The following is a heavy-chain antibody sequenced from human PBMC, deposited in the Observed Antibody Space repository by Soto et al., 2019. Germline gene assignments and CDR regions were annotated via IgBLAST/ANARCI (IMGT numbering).Heavy chain of an antibody. D-gene: IGHD3-3*01. CDR2: IKSKTDGGTT. V-gene: IGHV3-15*01. J-gene: IGHJ4*02. CDR1: GFTFSNAW. CDR3: TTDLPLGWSGYVY. Sequence: GGSLRLSCAASGFTFSNAWMSWVRQAPGKGLEWVGRIKSKTDGGTTDYAAPVKGRFTISRDDSKNTLYLQMNSLKTEDTAVYYCTTDLPLGWSGYVYWGQGTLVTVSS.